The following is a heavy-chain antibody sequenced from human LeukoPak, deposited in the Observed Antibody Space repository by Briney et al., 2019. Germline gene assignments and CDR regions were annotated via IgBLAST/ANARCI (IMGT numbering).Heavy chain of an antibody. CDR2: INHSGST. J-gene: IGHJ4*02. CDR1: GGSFSGYY. D-gene: IGHD3-10*01. Sequence: ASETLSLTCAVYGGSFSGYYWSWIRQPPGKGLEWIGEINHSGSTNYNPSLKSRVTISVDTSKNQFSLKLSSVTAADTAVYYCASRSGSYIFDYWGQGTLVNVSS. V-gene: IGHV4-34*01. CDR3: ASRSGSYIFDY.